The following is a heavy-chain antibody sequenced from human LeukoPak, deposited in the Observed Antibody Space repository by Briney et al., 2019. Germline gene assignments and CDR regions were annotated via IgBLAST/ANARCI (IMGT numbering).Heavy chain of an antibody. V-gene: IGHV3-48*04. CDR1: GFTFIDYS. CDR3: ARDHRYAFDN. CDR2: VGISSGNT. D-gene: IGHD5-12*01. J-gene: IGHJ4*02. Sequence: PGGSLRLSCAASGFTFIDYSTNWVRQAPGKGLEWISYVGISSGNTKYADSVKGRFTISGDSAKNSVFPQMNSLRVEDTAVYYCARDHRYAFDNWGQGTLVTVSS.